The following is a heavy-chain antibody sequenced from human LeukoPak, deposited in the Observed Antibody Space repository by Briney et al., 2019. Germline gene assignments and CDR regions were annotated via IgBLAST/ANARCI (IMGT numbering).Heavy chain of an antibody. J-gene: IGHJ4*02. Sequence: PSETLSLTCAVYGGSFSGYYWSWIRQPPGKGLEWIGEINHSGSTNYNPPLNSRVTISVDTSKNQFSLKLSSVTAADTAVYYCARGRIVVVPAATPTYYDILTGYLNFDYWGQGTLVTVSS. CDR3: ARGRIVVVPAATPTYYDILTGYLNFDY. V-gene: IGHV4-34*01. D-gene: IGHD3-9*01. CDR1: GGSFSGYY. CDR2: INHSGST.